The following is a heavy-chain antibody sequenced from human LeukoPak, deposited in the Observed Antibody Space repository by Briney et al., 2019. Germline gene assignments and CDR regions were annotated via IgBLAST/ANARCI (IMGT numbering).Heavy chain of an antibody. Sequence: PGRSLRLSCAASGFTFSSYGMHWVRQAPGKGLEWVAVISYDGRNKYYADSVKGRFTISRDNSKNTLYLQMNSLRAEDTAVYYCAKSYYYDSSGYYYRGSEFDYWGQGTLVTVSS. CDR2: ISYDGRNK. D-gene: IGHD3-22*01. CDR1: GFTFSSYG. V-gene: IGHV3-30*18. CDR3: AKSYYYDSSGYYYRGSEFDY. J-gene: IGHJ4*02.